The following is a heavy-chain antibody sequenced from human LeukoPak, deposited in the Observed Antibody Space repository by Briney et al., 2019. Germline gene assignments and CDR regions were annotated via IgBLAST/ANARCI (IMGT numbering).Heavy chain of an antibody. Sequence: ASVKVSCKASGYTFTSYGISWVRQAPGQGLEWMGWISAYNGNTNYAQKLQGRVTMTTDTSTSTAHMELRSLRSDDTAVYYCARDGLIGTVVVPAAIRDQEFDYWGQGTLVTVSS. CDR2: ISAYNGNT. J-gene: IGHJ4*02. CDR1: GYTFTSYG. D-gene: IGHD2-2*02. CDR3: ARDGLIGTVVVPAAIRDQEFDY. V-gene: IGHV1-18*01.